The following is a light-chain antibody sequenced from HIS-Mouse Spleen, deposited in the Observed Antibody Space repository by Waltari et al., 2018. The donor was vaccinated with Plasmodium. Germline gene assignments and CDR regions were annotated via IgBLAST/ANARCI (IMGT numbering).Light chain of an antibody. J-gene: IGKJ4*01. CDR3: QQRSNWLT. CDR1: QSVSSS. V-gene: IGKV3-11*01. CDR2: DAS. Sequence: EIVLTQSQATLSLSRGERAILSCRASQSVSSSYAWYQQKPGQATRLLIHDASNRATGIPARIGGSGAVTDFTLTISSLEPEDFAVYCCQQRSNWLTFGGGTKVEIK.